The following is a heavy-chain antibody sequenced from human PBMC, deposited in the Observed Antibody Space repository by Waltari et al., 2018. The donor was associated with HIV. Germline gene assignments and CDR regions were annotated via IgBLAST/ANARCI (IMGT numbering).Heavy chain of an antibody. J-gene: IGHJ4*02. CDR2: MNKDATVT. CDR1: GFTLGSYW. CDR3: ARDFGGNSDY. V-gene: IGHV3-74*01. D-gene: IGHD2-21*01. Sequence: EVPVVESGGGLVQPGGSLTLSCAASGFTLGSYWMHWVRQTPGQGLRWVARMNKDATVTNYATSVRGRFTISRDIAKNTLYLQMHSLRADDTAVYFCARDFGGNSDYWGQGTLVTVSS.